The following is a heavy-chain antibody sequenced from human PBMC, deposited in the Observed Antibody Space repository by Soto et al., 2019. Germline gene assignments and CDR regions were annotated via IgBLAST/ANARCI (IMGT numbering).Heavy chain of an antibody. CDR2: MHKSGSA. CDR3: ARTRYYDFWRIDY. V-gene: IGHV4-30-4*01. D-gene: IGHD3-3*01. CDR1: DGSISSGDYY. J-gene: IGHJ4*02. Sequence: SETLSLTCTVSDGSISSGDYYWSWIRQPPGKGLEWIGYMHKSGSAYYNPSLKGRPTISIDTSMNQFSLKVNSVTAADTAVYFCARTRYYDFWRIDYWGQGTLVTVSS.